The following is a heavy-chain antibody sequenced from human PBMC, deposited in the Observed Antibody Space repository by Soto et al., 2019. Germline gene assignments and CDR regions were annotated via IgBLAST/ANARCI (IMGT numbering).Heavy chain of an antibody. J-gene: IGHJ6*02. Sequence: AAVKVSCKASGYTFSTYAIHWVRQAPGQSLEWMGWLNGGTGQTRYSQRFQDRVTITRDTSASTAYMEVSSLRPEDTAVYYCARGKGMEENYYYYGMDIWGQGTTVTVSS. CDR3: ARGKGMEENYYYYGMDI. D-gene: IGHD1-1*01. CDR2: LNGGTGQT. CDR1: GYTFSTYA. V-gene: IGHV1-3*01.